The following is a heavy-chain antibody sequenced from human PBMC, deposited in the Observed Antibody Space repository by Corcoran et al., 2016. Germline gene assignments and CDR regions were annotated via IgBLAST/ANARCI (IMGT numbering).Heavy chain of an antibody. J-gene: IGHJ4*02. CDR3: ARVDTAMVGDY. V-gene: IGHV3-33*01. Sequence: QVQLVESGGGVVQPGRSLRLSCAASGFTFSSYGMHWVRQAPGKGLEWVAVIWYDGSNKYYADSVKGRFTISRDNSKNTLYRQMNSLRAEDTAVYYCARVDTAMVGDYWGQGTLVTVSS. D-gene: IGHD5-18*01. CDR2: IWYDGSNK. CDR1: GFTFSSYG.